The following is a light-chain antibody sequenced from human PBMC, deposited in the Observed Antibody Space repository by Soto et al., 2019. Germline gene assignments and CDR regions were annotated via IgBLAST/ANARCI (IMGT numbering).Light chain of an antibody. CDR1: SSDVGGYNY. V-gene: IGLV2-14*01. CDR3: SSYTSGSTYV. Sequence: QSVLTQPASVSGSPGQSITISCTGTSSDVGGYNYVSWYQQLPGKAPKLMIYDVSIRPSGVSNRFSGSKSGNTASLTISGLQAEDEADYYCSSYTSGSTYVFGTGTKLTVL. CDR2: DVS. J-gene: IGLJ1*01.